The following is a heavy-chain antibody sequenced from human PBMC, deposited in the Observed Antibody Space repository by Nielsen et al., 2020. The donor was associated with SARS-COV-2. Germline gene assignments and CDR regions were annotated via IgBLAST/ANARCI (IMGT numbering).Heavy chain of an antibody. CDR2: ISSSSSTI. CDR1: GFTFSSYS. CDR3: ARAYHNYYFAMDV. Sequence: GVLKISCAASGFTFSSYSMNWVRQAPGKGLEWVSYISSSSSTIYYADSVKGRFTISRDNAKNSLYLQMNSLRAEDTAVYYCARAYHNYYFAMDVWGQGTTVTVSS. V-gene: IGHV3-48*01. D-gene: IGHD1-14*01. J-gene: IGHJ6*02.